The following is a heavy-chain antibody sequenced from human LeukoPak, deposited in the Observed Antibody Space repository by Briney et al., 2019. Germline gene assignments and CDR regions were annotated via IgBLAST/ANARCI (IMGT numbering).Heavy chain of an antibody. CDR2: IYYSGST. D-gene: IGHD2-2*01. Sequence: PSETLSLTCTVSGGSISSYYWSWLRQPPGKGLEWIGYIYYSGSTNYNPSLKSRVTISVDTSKNQFSLKLSSVTAADTAVYYCARSGPRGYCSSTSCQFDYWGQGTLVTVSS. CDR3: ARSGPRGYCSSTSCQFDY. CDR1: GGSISSYY. J-gene: IGHJ4*02. V-gene: IGHV4-59*08.